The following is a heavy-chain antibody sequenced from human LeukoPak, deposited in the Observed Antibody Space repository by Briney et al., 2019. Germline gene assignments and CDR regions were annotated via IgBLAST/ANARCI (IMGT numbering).Heavy chain of an antibody. CDR2: IIPIFGTA. V-gene: IGHV1-69*13. CDR3: ARSRYYYYYMDV. J-gene: IGHJ6*03. Sequence: ASVKVSRKASGGTFSSYAISWVRQAPGQGLEWMGGIIPIFGTANYAQKFQGGVTITADESTSTAYMELSSLRSEDTAVYYCARSRYYYYYMDVWGKGTTVTVSS. CDR1: GGTFSSYA.